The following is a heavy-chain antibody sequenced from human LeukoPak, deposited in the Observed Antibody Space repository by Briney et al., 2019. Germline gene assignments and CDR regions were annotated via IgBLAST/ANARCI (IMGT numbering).Heavy chain of an antibody. CDR3: ARMPTKVYYYMDV. V-gene: IGHV4-4*09. CDR2: IYSSGSA. D-gene: IGHD1-26*01. Sequence: SETLSLTCTASGGSISSYYWSWIRQPPRKGLEWIGYIYSSGSANYNPSLESRVPISVDTSKTQFSLKLSSLTAADPAVYYCARMPTKVYYYMDVWGNGTTVVVSS. CDR1: GGSISSYY. J-gene: IGHJ6*03.